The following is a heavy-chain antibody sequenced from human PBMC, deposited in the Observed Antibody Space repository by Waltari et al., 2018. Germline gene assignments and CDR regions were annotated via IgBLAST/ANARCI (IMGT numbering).Heavy chain of an antibody. CDR1: GGTFSSYA. V-gene: IGHV1-69*05. CDR3: ARNGVPAAMAWYFDL. D-gene: IGHD2-2*01. J-gene: IGHJ2*01. Sequence: QVQLVQSGAEVKKPGSSVKVSCKASGGTFSSYAISWVRQAPGQGLEWMGGISPDCGTANYAQKFQGRVTITTDESTSTAYMELSSLRSEDTAVYYCARNGVPAAMAWYFDLWGRGTLVTVSS. CDR2: ISPDCGTA.